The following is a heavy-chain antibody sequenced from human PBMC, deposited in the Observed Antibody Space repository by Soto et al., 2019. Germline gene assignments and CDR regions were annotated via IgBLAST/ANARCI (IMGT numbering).Heavy chain of an antibody. CDR1: GFTFSTYW. J-gene: IGHJ4*02. CDR3: ARGGFSGSGSFIQGDY. Sequence: EVQLVESGGGLVQPGGSLSLSGAASGFTFSTYWIHWVRQAPGRGLVWVSRIRREGSNINYADSVKGRFTISRDNAKNTLYLQMNSLRAEDTAIYYCARGGFSGSGSFIQGDYWGQGTLVTVSS. CDR2: IRREGSNI. V-gene: IGHV3-74*01. D-gene: IGHD3-10*01.